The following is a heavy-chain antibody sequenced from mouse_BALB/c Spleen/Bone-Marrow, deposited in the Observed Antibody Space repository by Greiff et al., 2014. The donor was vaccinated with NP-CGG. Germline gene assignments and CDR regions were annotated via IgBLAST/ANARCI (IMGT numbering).Heavy chain of an antibody. CDR1: GFSFNSYG. CDR2: ISGGGSYT. J-gene: IGHJ3*01. V-gene: IGHV5-9-2*01. D-gene: IGHD2-4*01. Sequence: EVNVVESGGGLVKSGGSLKLSWAASGFSFNSYGMSWVRQTPEKRLEWVATISGGGSYTFYPDSVKGRFTISRDNAKNNLYLQLSSLRSEDTALYYCARHAYYDQTEVSFVYWGQGTLVTVSA. CDR3: ARHAYYDQTEVSFVY.